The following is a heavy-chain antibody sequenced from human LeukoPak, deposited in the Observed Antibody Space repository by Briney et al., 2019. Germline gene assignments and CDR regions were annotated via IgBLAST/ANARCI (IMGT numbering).Heavy chain of an antibody. J-gene: IGHJ6*02. Sequence: PSETLSLTCTVSGGSISSYYWSWIRQPAGKGLEWIGRIYTSGSTNYNPSLKSRVTMSVDTSKNQFSLKLSSVTAADTAVYYCARDWLNYYDSSGYVDGMDVWGQGTTVTVFS. CDR3: ARDWLNYYDSSGYVDGMDV. CDR1: GGSISSYY. CDR2: IYTSGST. V-gene: IGHV4-4*07. D-gene: IGHD3-22*01.